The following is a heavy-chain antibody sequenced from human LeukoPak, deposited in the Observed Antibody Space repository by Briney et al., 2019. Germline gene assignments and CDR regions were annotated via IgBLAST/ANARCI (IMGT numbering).Heavy chain of an antibody. D-gene: IGHD3-9*01. V-gene: IGHV4-61*01. J-gene: IGHJ4*01. CDR2: VYYTGST. CDR1: GGSVSSGSYY. Sequence: SETLSLTCTVSGGSVSSGSYYWSWIRQPPGKGLEWIGFVYYTGSTNYNPSLKSRVTMSVYTSNSQFSLKLSSVTAADTAVYYCARPPFFDILTVYYERPGFFDYGGNGILVTVSS. CDR3: ARPPFFDILTVYYERPGFFDY.